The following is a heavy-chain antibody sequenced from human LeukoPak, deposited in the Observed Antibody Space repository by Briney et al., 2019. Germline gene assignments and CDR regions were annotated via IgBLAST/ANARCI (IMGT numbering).Heavy chain of an antibody. CDR3: AREGSSALDY. V-gene: IGHV1-46*01. CDR2: INPSGGAP. J-gene: IGHJ4*02. D-gene: IGHD3-10*01. Sequence: VASVKVSCKASGYTFTSHFIHWVRQAPGQGLEWMGIINPSGGAPSYAQKFQGRVTMTTDTSTSTVHMDLSSLRSDDTAVYFCAREGSSALDYWGQGALVTVSS. CDR1: GYTFTSHF.